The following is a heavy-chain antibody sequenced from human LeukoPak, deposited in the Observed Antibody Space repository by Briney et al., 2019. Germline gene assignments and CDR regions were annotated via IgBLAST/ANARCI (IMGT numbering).Heavy chain of an antibody. CDR1: GGSISSYY. CDR2: IYYSGST. Sequence: PSETLSLTCTVSGGSISSYYWSWVRQPPGKGLEWIGYIYYSGSTNYNPYLKSRGTISVDTSKNQFSLKLSSVTAADTAVYYCARGSIYFDYWGQGTLVTVSS. D-gene: IGHD2-2*01. J-gene: IGHJ4*02. V-gene: IGHV4-59*01. CDR3: ARGSIYFDY.